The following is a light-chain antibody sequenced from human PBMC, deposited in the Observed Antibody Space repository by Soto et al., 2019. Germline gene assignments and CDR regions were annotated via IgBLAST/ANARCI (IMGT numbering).Light chain of an antibody. J-gene: IGKJ2*01. CDR1: QSISSY. Sequence: DIQMTQSPSSLSASVGDRVTITCRASQSISSYLSWYQQKPGKAPKLLIYAASSLQSGGPSRFSGSGSGTDFTLTISSLQPEDFATYYCQQSYSTPPYTFGQGTKLEIK. V-gene: IGKV1-39*01. CDR3: QQSYSTPPYT. CDR2: AAS.